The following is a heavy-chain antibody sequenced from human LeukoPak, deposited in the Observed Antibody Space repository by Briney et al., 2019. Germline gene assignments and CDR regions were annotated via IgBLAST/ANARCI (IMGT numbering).Heavy chain of an antibody. D-gene: IGHD2-8*01. J-gene: IGHJ4*02. V-gene: IGHV3-30-3*01. CDR3: AREPNGYFDY. Sequence: PEGSLRLSCAASGFTFSSYAMHWVRQAPGKGLEWVAVISYDGSNKYYADSVKGRFTTSRDNSKNTLYLQMNSLRAEDTAVYYCAREPNGYFDYWGQGTLATVSS. CDR1: GFTFSSYA. CDR2: ISYDGSNK.